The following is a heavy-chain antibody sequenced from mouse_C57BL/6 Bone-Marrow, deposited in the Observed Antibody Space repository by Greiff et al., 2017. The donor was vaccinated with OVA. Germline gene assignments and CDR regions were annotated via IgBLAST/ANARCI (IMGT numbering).Heavy chain of an antibody. CDR3: ARQTYDGYYVNFDY. CDR1: GFTFSSYG. Sequence: EVHLVASGGDLVKPGGSLKLSCAASGFTFSSYGMSWVRQTPDKRLEWVATISSGGSYTYYPDSVKGRFTISRDNAKNTLYLQMSSLKSEDTAMYYCARQTYDGYYVNFDYWGQGTTLTVSS. V-gene: IGHV5-6*01. D-gene: IGHD2-3*01. J-gene: IGHJ2*01. CDR2: ISSGGSYT.